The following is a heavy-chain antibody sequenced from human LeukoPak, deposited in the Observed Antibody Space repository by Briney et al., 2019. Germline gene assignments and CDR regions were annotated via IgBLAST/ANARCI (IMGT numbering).Heavy chain of an antibody. V-gene: IGHV3-30*04. CDR2: ISYDGSNK. D-gene: IGHD5-12*01. CDR1: GFTFSSYA. J-gene: IGHJ4*02. CDR3: ARAGVVATIDYLDFASY. Sequence: PGGSLRLSCAASGFTFSSYAMHWVRQAPGKGLEWVAVISYDGSNKYYADSVKGRFTISRDNSKNTLYLQMNSLRAEDTAVYYCARAGVVATIDYLDFASYWGQGTLVAVSS.